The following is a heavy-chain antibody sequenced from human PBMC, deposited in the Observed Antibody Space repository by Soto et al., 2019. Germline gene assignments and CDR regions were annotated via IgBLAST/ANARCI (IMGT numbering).Heavy chain of an antibody. CDR1: GYTFTTYY. CDR3: ARDHNFGFILYAMDV. D-gene: IGHD2-15*01. V-gene: IGHV1-46*01. CDR2: INPSSGRT. Sequence: ASVKVSCKASGYTFTTYYTHWVRQAPGQGLEWMGIINPSSGRTSYAQNFQGRVTMTSDTSTSIVYVEMSSLKSEDTAVYYCARDHNFGFILYAMDVWGQGTTVTVSS. J-gene: IGHJ6*02.